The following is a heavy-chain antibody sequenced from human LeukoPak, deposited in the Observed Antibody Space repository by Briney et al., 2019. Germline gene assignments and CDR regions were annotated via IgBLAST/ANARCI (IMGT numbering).Heavy chain of an antibody. V-gene: IGHV3-7*01. J-gene: IGHJ4*02. Sequence: GGSLRLSCAASGFTFSSYGMHWVRQAPGKGLEWVANIKQDGSEKYYVDSVKGRFTISRDNAKNSLYLQMNSLRAEDTAAYYCARDHRSGIYWGQGTLVTVSS. D-gene: IGHD3-10*01. CDR3: ARDHRSGIY. CDR2: IKQDGSEK. CDR1: GFTFSSYG.